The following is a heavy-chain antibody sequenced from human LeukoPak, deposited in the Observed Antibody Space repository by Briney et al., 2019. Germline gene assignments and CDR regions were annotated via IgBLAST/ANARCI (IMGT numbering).Heavy chain of an antibody. V-gene: IGHV3-11*01. J-gene: IGHJ5*02. Sequence: PGGSLRLSCAASGFTFSDYYMSWIRQAPGKGLEWVSYISSSGSTTYYADSVKGRFTISRDNAKNSLYLQMNSLRAEDTAVYYCAREGTYYYDSSGYLGWFDPWGQGTLVTVSS. D-gene: IGHD3-22*01. CDR1: GFTFSDYY. CDR3: AREGTYYYDSSGYLGWFDP. CDR2: ISSSGSTT.